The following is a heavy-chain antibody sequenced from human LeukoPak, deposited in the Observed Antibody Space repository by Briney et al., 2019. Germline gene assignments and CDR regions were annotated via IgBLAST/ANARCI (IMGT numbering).Heavy chain of an antibody. J-gene: IGHJ4*02. CDR1: GYTLTELS. CDR2: FDPEDGET. CDR3: ATDHYDILTGYSHNDYFDY. D-gene: IGHD3-9*01. V-gene: IGHV1-24*01. Sequence: ASVKVSCKVSGYTLTELSMHWVRQAPGKGLEWMGGFDPEDGETIYAQKFQGRVTMTEDTSTDTAYMELSSLRSEDTAVYYCATDHYDILTGYSHNDYFDYWGQGTLVTVSS.